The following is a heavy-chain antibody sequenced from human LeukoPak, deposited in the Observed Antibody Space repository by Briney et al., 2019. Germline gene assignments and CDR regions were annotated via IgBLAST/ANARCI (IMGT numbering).Heavy chain of an antibody. V-gene: IGHV4-39*07. CDR1: GVSISSGSNY. CDR2: IYSSGST. J-gene: IGHJ3*02. CDR3: ARSDGYGLVGI. Sequence: SETLSLTGRVSGVSISSGSNYWGWIHQPPGKTLEWIGSIYSSGSTYYNSSLKSRVIILIDTAKNHFSLNLSSVTAADTAVYFCARSDGYGLVGIWGQGTMVTVSS. D-gene: IGHD3-10*01.